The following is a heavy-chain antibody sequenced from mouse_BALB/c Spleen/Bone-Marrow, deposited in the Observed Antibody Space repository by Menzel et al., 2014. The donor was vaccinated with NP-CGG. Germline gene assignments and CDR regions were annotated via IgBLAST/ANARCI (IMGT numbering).Heavy chain of an antibody. CDR1: GFNIKDTY. CDR2: IDPANGNT. CDR3: ASYVYGYYFDY. D-gene: IGHD2-2*01. J-gene: IGHJ2*01. V-gene: IGHV14-3*02. Sequence: EVQGAESGAELVKPGASVKLSCTASGFNIKDTYMHWVKQRPEQGLEWIGRIDPANGNTKYDPKFQGKASITADTSSNTAYLQLSSLTSEDTAVYYCASYVYGYYFDYWGQGTTLTVSS.